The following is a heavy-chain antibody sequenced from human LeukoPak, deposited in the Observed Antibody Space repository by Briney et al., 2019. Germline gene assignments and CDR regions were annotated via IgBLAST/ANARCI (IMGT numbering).Heavy chain of an antibody. D-gene: IGHD3-22*01. CDR3: AKANLFYDSSGYCDY. CDR2: ISWNSGSI. V-gene: IGHV3-9*01. Sequence: GRSLRLSCAASGFTFDDYAMHWVRQAPGKGLEWVSGISWNSGSIGYADSVKGRFTISRDNAKNSLYLQMNSLRAEDTALYYCAKANLFYDSSGYCDYWGQGTLVTVSS. J-gene: IGHJ4*02. CDR1: GFTFDDYA.